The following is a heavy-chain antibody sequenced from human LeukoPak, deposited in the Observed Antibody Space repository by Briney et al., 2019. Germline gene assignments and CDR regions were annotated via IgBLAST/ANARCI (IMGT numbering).Heavy chain of an antibody. J-gene: IGHJ6*02. CDR2: ISGSGGST. D-gene: IGHD6-13*01. CDR1: GFTFSSYA. Sequence: GGSLRLFCAASGFTFSSYAMSWVRQAPGKGLEWVSAISGSGGSTYYADSVKGRFTISRDNSKNTLYLQMNSLRAEDTAVYYCAKGAAAGKNYYYGMDVWGQGTTVTVSS. CDR3: AKGAAAGKNYYYGMDV. V-gene: IGHV3-23*01.